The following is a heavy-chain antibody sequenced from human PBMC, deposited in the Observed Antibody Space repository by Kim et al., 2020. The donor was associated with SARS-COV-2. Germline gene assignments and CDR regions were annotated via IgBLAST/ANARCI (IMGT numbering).Heavy chain of an antibody. Sequence: TNDTPSLTSRVTISVDTSKNRVSLKLSAVTAADTAVYYCARDRLYGYYFDYWGQGTLVTVSS. CDR3: ARDRLYGYYFDY. J-gene: IGHJ4*02. V-gene: IGHV4-59*01. D-gene: IGHD3-16*01. CDR2: T.